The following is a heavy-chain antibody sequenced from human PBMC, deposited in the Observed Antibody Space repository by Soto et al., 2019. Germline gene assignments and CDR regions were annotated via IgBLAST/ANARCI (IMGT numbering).Heavy chain of an antibody. V-gene: IGHV1-8*01. CDR3: ARGRYPFRGYCSSTSCSASY. J-gene: IGHJ4*02. D-gene: IGHD2-2*01. CDR1: GYTFTSYD. CDR2: MNPNSGNT. Sequence: GASVKVSCKASGYTFTSYDINWVRQATGQGLEWMGWMNPNSGNTGCAQKFQGRVTMTRNTSISTAYMELSSLRSEDTAVYYCARGRYPFRGYCSSTSCSASYWGQGTLVTVSS.